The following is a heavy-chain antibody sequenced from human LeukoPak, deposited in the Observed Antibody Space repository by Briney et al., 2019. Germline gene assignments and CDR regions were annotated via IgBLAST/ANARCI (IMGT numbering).Heavy chain of an antibody. CDR1: GGSFSGYY. J-gene: IGHJ4*02. V-gene: IGHV4-34*01. Sequence: SETLSLTCAVYGGSFSGYYWSWIRQPPGKGLEWIGEINHNGSTNYNPSLKSRVTISVDTSKNQFSLKLSSVTAADTAVYYCARLKADIAVADYFDYWGQGTLVTVSS. D-gene: IGHD6-19*01. CDR2: INHNGST. CDR3: ARLKADIAVADYFDY.